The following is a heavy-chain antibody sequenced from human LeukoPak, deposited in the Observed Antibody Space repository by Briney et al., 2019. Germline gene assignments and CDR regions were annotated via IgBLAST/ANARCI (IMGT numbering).Heavy chain of an antibody. CDR1: GGSFSGYY. V-gene: IGHV4-34*01. CDR3: ARVPMITMVRGVNPGFDY. Sequence: SKTLSLTCAVYGGSFSGYYWSWIRQPPGKGLEWIGEINHSGSTNYNPSLKSRVTISVDTSKNQFSLKLSSVTAADTAVYYCARVPMITMVRGVNPGFDYWGQGTLVTVSS. D-gene: IGHD3-10*01. CDR2: INHSGST. J-gene: IGHJ4*02.